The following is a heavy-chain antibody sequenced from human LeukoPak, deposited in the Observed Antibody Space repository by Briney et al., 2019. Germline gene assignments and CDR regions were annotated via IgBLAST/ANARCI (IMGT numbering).Heavy chain of an antibody. V-gene: IGHV1-18*01. CDR3: ARDLSDIVLMVYAPRGDY. CDR1: GYTFTSYG. J-gene: IGHJ4*02. Sequence: ASVKVSCKASGYTFTSYGISWVRQAPGQGLEWMGWTSAYNGNTNYAQKLQGRVTMTTDTSTSTAYMELRGLRSDDTAVYYCARDLSDIVLMVYAPRGDYWGQGTLVTVSS. CDR2: TSAYNGNT. D-gene: IGHD2-8*01.